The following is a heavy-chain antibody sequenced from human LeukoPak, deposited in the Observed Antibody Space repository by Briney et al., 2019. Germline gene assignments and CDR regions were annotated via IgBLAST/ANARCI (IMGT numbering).Heavy chain of an antibody. CDR3: ARDSYDFWSGYYLGNWFDP. V-gene: IGHV1-18*03. J-gene: IGHJ5*02. Sequence: ASVKVSCKASGYTFTSYGISWVRQAPGQGLEWMGWISAYNGNTNYAQKLQGRVTMTTDTSTSTAYMELRSLRSDDMAVYYCARDSYDFWSGYYLGNWFDPWGQGTLVTVSS. CDR1: GYTFTSYG. CDR2: ISAYNGNT. D-gene: IGHD3-3*01.